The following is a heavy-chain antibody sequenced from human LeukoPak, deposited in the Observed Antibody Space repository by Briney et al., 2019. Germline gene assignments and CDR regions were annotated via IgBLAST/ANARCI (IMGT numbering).Heavy chain of an antibody. CDR1: GYTLTELS. D-gene: IGHD2-8*01. J-gene: IGHJ6*02. V-gene: IGHV1-24*01. Sequence: ASVKVSCKVSGYTLTELSMHWVRQAPGKGLEWMGGFDPEDGETTYAQKFQGRVTMTEDTSTDTAYMELSSLRSEDTAVYYCATSGYCTNGVCYPHYGMDVWGQGTTVTVSS. CDR2: FDPEDGET. CDR3: ATSGYCTNGVCYPHYGMDV.